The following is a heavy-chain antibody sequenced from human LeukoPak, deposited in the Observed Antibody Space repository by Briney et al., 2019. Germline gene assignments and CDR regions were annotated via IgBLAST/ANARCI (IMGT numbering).Heavy chain of an antibody. CDR2: ISGYNGNT. V-gene: IGHV1-18*01. J-gene: IGHJ6*03. CDR3: AREGLWFGDPEDYMDV. CDR1: GYTFTIYG. D-gene: IGHD3-10*01. Sequence: ASVTVSFKASGYTFTIYGMSWVRQAPGQGLEWMGWISGYNGNTNYAQKLQGRVRMTTDTSTSTVYMELRSLRSDDTAVYYCAREGLWFGDPEDYMDVWGKGTTVTVSS.